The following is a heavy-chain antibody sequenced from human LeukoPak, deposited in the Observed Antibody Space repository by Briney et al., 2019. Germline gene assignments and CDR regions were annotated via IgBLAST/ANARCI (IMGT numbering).Heavy chain of an antibody. V-gene: IGHV4-39*07. CDR1: GGSISNSSYF. CDR3: ARTRVTAALDF. CDR2: IYYRGGT. Sequence: SETLSLTCTVSGGSISNSSYFWGWIRQPPAKGLEWIGNIYYRGGTYYNPSLKSRVTISVDTSKNQFSLRLSSVTAADTAVYYCARTRVTAALDFWGQGTLVTVSS. D-gene: IGHD2-21*02. J-gene: IGHJ4*02.